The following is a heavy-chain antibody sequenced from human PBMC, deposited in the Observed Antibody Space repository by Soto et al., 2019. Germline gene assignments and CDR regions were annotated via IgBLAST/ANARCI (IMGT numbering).Heavy chain of an antibody. CDR3: ARLTSYDIIGYYCY. J-gene: IGHJ4*02. V-gene: IGHV3-21*01. CDR1: GFTFSSYS. CDR2: ISSSSSYI. Sequence: EVQLVESGGGLVKPGGSLRLSCAASGFTFSSYSMNWVRQAPGKGLEWVSSISSSSSYIYYADSVKGRFTISRDNAKNSLYRQMNNLRAEDTAVYYCARLTSYDIIGYYCYWGQGTLVTVSS. D-gene: IGHD3-22*01.